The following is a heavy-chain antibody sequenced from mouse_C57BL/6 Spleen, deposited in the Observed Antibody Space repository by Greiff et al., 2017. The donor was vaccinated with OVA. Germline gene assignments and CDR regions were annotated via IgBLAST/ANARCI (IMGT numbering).Heavy chain of an antibody. Sequence: EVHLVESEGGLVQPGSSMKLSCTASGFTFSDYYMAWVRQVPEKGLEWVANINYDGSSTYYLDSLKSRFIISRDNAKNILYLQMSSLKSEDTATYYCARGPNYYGSSYPYFDYWGQGTTLTVSS. D-gene: IGHD1-1*01. J-gene: IGHJ2*01. CDR1: GFTFSDYY. V-gene: IGHV5-16*01. CDR2: INYDGSST. CDR3: ARGPNYYGSSYPYFDY.